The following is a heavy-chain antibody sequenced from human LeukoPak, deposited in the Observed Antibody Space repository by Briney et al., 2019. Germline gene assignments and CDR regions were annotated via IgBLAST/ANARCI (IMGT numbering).Heavy chain of an antibody. J-gene: IGHJ4*02. V-gene: IGHV3-23*01. Sequence: GGTLRLSCAASGFTFSSYGMSWVRQAPGKGLEWDSAISGSGGSTYYADSVKGRFTISRDNSKNTLYLQMNSLRAEDTAVYYCAKGVTNYYDSSGPLDWGQGTLVTVSS. D-gene: IGHD3-22*01. CDR2: ISGSGGST. CDR3: AKGVTNYYDSSGPLD. CDR1: GFTFSSYG.